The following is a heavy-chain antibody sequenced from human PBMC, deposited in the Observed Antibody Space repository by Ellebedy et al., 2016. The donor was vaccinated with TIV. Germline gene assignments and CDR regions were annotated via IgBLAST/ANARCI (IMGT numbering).Heavy chain of an antibody. CDR2: ISYDGSNK. J-gene: IGHJ5*02. CDR3: AREGTYNWFDP. D-gene: IGHD3-10*01. Sequence: PGGSLRLSCAASGFTFSNAWMSWVRQAPGKGLEWVAVISYDGSNKYYADSVKGRFTISRDNSKNTLYLQMNSLRAEDTAVYYCAREGTYNWFDPWGQGTLVTVSS. CDR1: GFTFSNAW. V-gene: IGHV3-30-3*01.